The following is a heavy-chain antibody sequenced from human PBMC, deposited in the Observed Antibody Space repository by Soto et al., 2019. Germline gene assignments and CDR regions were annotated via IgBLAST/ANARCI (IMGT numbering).Heavy chain of an antibody. D-gene: IGHD3-10*01. CDR1: GGSISSGGYY. V-gene: IGHV4-31*03. CDR2: IYYSGST. CDR3: ARERMVRGVIIPVDQYYFDY. Sequence: QVQLQESGPGLVKPSQTLSLTCTVSGGSISSGGYYWSWIRQHPGKGLEWIGYIYYSGSTYYNPSLKSRVTISVDTSKNQFSLKLSSVTAADTAVYYCARERMVRGVIIPVDQYYFDYWGQGTLVTVSS. J-gene: IGHJ4*02.